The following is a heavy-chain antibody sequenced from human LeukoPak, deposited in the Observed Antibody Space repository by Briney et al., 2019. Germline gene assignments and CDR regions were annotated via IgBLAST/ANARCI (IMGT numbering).Heavy chain of an antibody. J-gene: IGHJ4*02. V-gene: IGHV4-59*01. Sequence: PSETLSLTCTVSGGSISSYYWSWIRQPPGKGLEWIGYIYYSGSTNYNPSLKSRVTISVDTSKNQFSLKLSSVTAADTAVYYCARDRYSYGYDYWGQGTLVPVSS. CDR2: IYYSGST. CDR1: GGSISSYY. CDR3: ARDRYSYGYDY. D-gene: IGHD5-18*01.